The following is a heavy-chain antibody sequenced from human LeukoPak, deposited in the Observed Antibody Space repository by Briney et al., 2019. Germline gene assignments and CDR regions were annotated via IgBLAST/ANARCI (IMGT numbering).Heavy chain of an antibody. CDR2: FDPEDGET. J-gene: IGHJ4*02. D-gene: IGHD3-22*01. CDR3: ATRGLYDTTGYLEY. CDR1: GDTLTELS. Sequence: GASVKVSCKASGDTLTELSMHWVRQAPGNGREGMGGFDPEDGETIYAQKFRGRVTMTEDTSTDTAYMDLNSLRSEDTAVYYCATRGLYDTTGYLEYWGQGTLVTVSS. V-gene: IGHV1-24*01.